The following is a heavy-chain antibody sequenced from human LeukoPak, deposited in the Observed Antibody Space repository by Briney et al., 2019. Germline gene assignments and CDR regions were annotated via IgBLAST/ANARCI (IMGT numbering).Heavy chain of an antibody. Sequence: SLRLSCVASGFKFNYYAMHWVRQAPGKGLEWVSGLSWHSGSIGYADSVKGRFIISRDNAKNSLYLEMNSLRPEDSALYYCTKETKVGENLYYFDYWGRGTLVTVSS. D-gene: IGHD1-26*01. V-gene: IGHV3-9*01. CDR2: LSWHSGSI. J-gene: IGHJ4*02. CDR1: GFKFNYYA. CDR3: TKETKVGENLYYFDY.